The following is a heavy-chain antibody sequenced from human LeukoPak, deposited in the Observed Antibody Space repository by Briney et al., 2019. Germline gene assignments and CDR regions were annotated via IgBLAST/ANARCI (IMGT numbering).Heavy chain of an antibody. CDR2: IGYDGSNK. D-gene: IGHD3-9*01. Sequence: GGSLRLSWAASGFTFISYSIHWVRQAPGKGLEGVAFIGYDGSNKYYADSVKGRFTISRDNSKNTLYLQMNSLRAEDTAVYYCAKAPTGDILTGYYYFGYWGQGTLVTVSS. CDR1: GFTFISYS. CDR3: AKAPTGDILTGYYYFGY. J-gene: IGHJ4*02. V-gene: IGHV3-30*02.